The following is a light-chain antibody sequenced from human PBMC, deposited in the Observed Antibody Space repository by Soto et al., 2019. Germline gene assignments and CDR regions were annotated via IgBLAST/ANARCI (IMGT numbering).Light chain of an antibody. CDR2: DAS. CDR3: QQGSHSLT. J-gene: IGKJ4*01. CDR1: QSVSTY. Sequence: EIVLTQSPATLSLSPGERATLSCRASQSVSTYLAWYQQRPGQAPRLLIYDASNRATGIPARFSGSGSGTDFTLTISSLEPEDFAVYYCQQGSHSLTFGGGTKVEIK. V-gene: IGKV3-11*01.